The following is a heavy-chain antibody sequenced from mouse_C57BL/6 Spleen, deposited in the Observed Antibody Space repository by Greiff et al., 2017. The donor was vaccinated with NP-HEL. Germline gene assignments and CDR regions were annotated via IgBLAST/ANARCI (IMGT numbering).Heavy chain of an antibody. V-gene: IGHV1-82*01. J-gene: IGHJ1*03. CDR1: GYAFSSSW. Sequence: QVQLKQSGPELVKPGASVKISCKASGYAFSSSWMNWVKQRPGKGLEWIGRIYPGDGDTNYNGKFKGKATLTADKSSSTAYMQLSSLTSEDSAVYFCARFGNYYGSSYDYWYFDVWGTGTTVTVSS. D-gene: IGHD1-1*01. CDR3: ARFGNYYGSSYDYWYFDV. CDR2: IYPGDGDT.